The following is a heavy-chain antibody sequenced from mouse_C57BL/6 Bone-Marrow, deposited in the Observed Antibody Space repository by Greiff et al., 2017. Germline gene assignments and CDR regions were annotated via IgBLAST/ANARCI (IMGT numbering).Heavy chain of an antibody. Sequence: VMLVESGPGLVQPSQSLSITCTVSGFSFTSYGVHWVRQSPGKGLEWLGVIWSGGSTAYYAAFISRLSISKDNYKSQVFFKMSSLQADDTAIYYCARDYGYYAMDYWGQGTSVTVSS. CDR2: IWSGGST. V-gene: IGHV2-2*01. J-gene: IGHJ4*01. CDR3: ARDYGYYAMDY. D-gene: IGHD1-1*02. CDR1: GFSFTSYG.